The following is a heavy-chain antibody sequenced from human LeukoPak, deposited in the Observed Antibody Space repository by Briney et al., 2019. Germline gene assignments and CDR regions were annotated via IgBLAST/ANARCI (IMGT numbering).Heavy chain of an antibody. J-gene: IGHJ4*02. V-gene: IGHV4-39*01. D-gene: IGHD1-26*01. CDR3: ARHVNSNGSPSDY. CDR2: IYYIGST. CDR1: GGSISSTRYY. Sequence: SETLSLTCTVSGGSISSTRYYWGWIRQPPGKGLEWIGSIYYIGSTYYNPSLKSLVTISVDTSKNQFSLKLRSVTAADTAVYYCARHVNSNGSPSDYWGQGTLVTVSS.